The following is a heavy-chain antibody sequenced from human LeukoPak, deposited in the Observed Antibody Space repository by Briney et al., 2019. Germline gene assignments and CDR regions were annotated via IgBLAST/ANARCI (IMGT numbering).Heavy chain of an antibody. CDR3: ARSPGGSGYHYFDY. CDR1: GFTFSSYA. D-gene: IGHD3-22*01. CDR2: ISYDGSNK. Sequence: PGGSLRLSCAASGFTFSSYAMRWVRQAPGKGLEWVAVISYDGSNKYYADSVKGRFTISRDNSKNTLYLQMNSLRAEDTAVYYCARSPGGSGYHYFDYWGQGTLVTVSS. V-gene: IGHV3-30-3*01. J-gene: IGHJ4*02.